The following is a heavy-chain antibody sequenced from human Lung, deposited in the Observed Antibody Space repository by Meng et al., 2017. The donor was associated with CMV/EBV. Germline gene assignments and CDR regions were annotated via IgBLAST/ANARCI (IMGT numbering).Heavy chain of an antibody. Sequence: GGSLRLXXAASEFTFSNYAMSWVRQAPGRGLEWVSAISASGSSTYYTDSVKGRFTVSRDNAKNTLYLQMNNLRAEDTAVFYCAKAFSASWYREDYDYWGQGAXVTVSS. V-gene: IGHV3-23*01. D-gene: IGHD6-13*01. J-gene: IGHJ4*02. CDR1: EFTFSNYA. CDR3: AKAFSASWYREDYDY. CDR2: ISASGSST.